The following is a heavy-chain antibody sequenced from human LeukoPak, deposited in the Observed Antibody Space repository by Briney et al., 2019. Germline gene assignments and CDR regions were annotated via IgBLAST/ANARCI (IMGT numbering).Heavy chain of an antibody. CDR2: IYSSGST. CDR3: ARTYITSSNFDY. V-gene: IGHV4-4*09. Sequence: SETLSLTCTVSGGSISSYYWSWVRQPPGKGLEWIGYIYSSGSTNYNPSLKSRVTISVDTSKKQFSLKLSSVTAADTALYYCARTYITSSNFDYWGQGTLVTVSS. CDR1: GGSISSYY. J-gene: IGHJ4*02. D-gene: IGHD2-2*01.